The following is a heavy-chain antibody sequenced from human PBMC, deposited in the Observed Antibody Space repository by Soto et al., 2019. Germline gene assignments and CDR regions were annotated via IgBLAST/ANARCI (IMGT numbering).Heavy chain of an antibody. CDR3: AKDYDYGDSLPYAC. CDR2: IIYNGDTS. Sequence: EVQLLEAGGGLIQPGGSLRLSCSASGFNFGDYGMSWVRQAPGKGLEWLSAIIYNGDTSYYADSVRGRFTISRDNSKNTLYLQLNDLGAADTAIYYCAKDYDYGDSLPYACWGQGTLVTVSS. D-gene: IGHD4-17*01. CDR1: GFNFGDYG. V-gene: IGHV3-23*01. J-gene: IGHJ4*02.